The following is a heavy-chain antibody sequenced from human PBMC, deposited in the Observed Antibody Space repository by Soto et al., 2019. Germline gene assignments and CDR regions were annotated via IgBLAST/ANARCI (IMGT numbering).Heavy chain of an antibody. J-gene: IGHJ6*02. Sequence: ASVKVSCKASGYSFSTHSMHWVRQAPGQGLEWMGWINGGDGNTKYSQKFRDRVTITRDASASTGYMELSSLRSEDTAVYYCARGKGMEENYYYYGMDVWGQGTTVTVSS. D-gene: IGHD1-1*01. V-gene: IGHV1-3*01. CDR2: INGGDGNT. CDR1: GYSFSTHS. CDR3: ARGKGMEENYYYYGMDV.